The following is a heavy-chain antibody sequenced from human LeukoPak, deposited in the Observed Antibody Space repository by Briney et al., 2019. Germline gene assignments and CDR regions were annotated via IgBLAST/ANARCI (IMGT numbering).Heavy chain of an antibody. D-gene: IGHD4-17*01. J-gene: IGHJ4*02. CDR3: ARRLMVTTYPFDY. CDR1: GGSISSSSYY. CDR2: IYYSGST. Sequence: TSETLSLTCTVSGGSISSSSYYWGWIRQPPGKGLEWIGSIYYSGSTYYNPSLKSRITISVDTSKNQFSLKLSSVTAADTAVYYCARRLMVTTYPFDYWGQGTLVTVSS. V-gene: IGHV4-39*01.